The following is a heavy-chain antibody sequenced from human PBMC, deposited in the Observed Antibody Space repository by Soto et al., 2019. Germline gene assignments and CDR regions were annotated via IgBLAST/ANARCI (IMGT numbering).Heavy chain of an antibody. V-gene: IGHV4-38-2*01. CDR3: ARLYCSSVSCYNDY. CDR2: IYQSGKT. J-gene: IGHJ4*02. D-gene: IGHD2-2*01. Sequence: SETLSLTCGVSGFPVSYGYYWGWIRQPPGKGLEWLGSIYQSGKTYYNPSLKSRLTLSTDTSKNEFSVRLRSVTAADTAVYFCARLYCSSVSCYNDYWGPGVQVTVSS. CDR1: GFPVSYGYY.